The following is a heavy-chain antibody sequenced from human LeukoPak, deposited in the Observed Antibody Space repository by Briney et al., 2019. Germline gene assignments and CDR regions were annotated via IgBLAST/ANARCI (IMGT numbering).Heavy chain of an antibody. D-gene: IGHD1-26*01. CDR1: GYTFTNYG. V-gene: IGHV1-18*01. CDR2: ISTYSGNT. J-gene: IGHJ4*02. CDR3: ARDLEGATSLIDY. Sequence: EASVTVSFKASGYTFTNYGISWVRPAPGQGLEWMGWISTYSGNTNYAQKLQGRVTMTTDTSTSTAYMELRSLRSDDTAVYYCARDLEGATSLIDYWGQGTLVTVSS.